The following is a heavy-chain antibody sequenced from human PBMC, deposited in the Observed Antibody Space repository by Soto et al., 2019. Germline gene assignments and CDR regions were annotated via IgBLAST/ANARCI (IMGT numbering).Heavy chain of an antibody. J-gene: IGHJ1*01. Sequence: ASVKVSCKVSGSTFTSNGIGWVRQAPGQGLEWMGWISTYNENMDNAPKLQGRLTMTTDTSTTTAYMELTNLKSDDTALYYCAYVGGYSTGGYAFGLWGQGNPVTVSS. V-gene: IGHV1-18*04. CDR2: ISTYNENM. CDR3: AYVGGYSTGGYAFGL. CDR1: GSTFTSNG. D-gene: IGHD5-18*01.